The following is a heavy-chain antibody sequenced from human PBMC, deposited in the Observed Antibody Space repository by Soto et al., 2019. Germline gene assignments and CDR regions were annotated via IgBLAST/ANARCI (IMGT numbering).Heavy chain of an antibody. J-gene: IGHJ5*02. Sequence: SETLSLTCTVSGGSISSSYHYWGWVRQPPGKGLEWIGNIYYSGSNYYNPSLKGRVTISVDTSKNQFSLKLSSVTAADTAVYYCARQRSGYYRNNWFDPWGQGTLVTVS. V-gene: IGHV4-39*01. D-gene: IGHD3-3*01. CDR1: GGSISSSYHY. CDR2: IYYSGSN. CDR3: ARQRSGYYRNNWFDP.